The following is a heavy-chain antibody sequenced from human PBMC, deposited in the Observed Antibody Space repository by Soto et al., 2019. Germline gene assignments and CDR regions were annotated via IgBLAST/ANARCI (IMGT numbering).Heavy chain of an antibody. CDR3: ARDDGRGYCSGGSCPPYCYGMDV. CDR1: GFTFSSYA. D-gene: IGHD2-15*01. Sequence: PGGSLRLSCAASGFTFSSYAMHWVRQAPGKGLEWVAVISYDGSNKYYADSVKGRFTISRDNSKNTLYLQMNSLRAEDTAVYYCARDDGRGYCSGGSCPPYCYGMDVWGRGTTVTVSS. V-gene: IGHV3-30-3*01. J-gene: IGHJ6*02. CDR2: ISYDGSNK.